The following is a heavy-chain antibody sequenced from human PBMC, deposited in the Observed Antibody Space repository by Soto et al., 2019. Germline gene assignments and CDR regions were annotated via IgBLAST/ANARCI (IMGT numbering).Heavy chain of an antibody. J-gene: IGHJ6*02. D-gene: IGHD3-10*01. V-gene: IGHV1-58*02. CDR1: GFTFTSSA. Sequence: SVKVSCKASGFTFTSSAMQWVRQARGQRLEWIGWIVVGSGNTNYAQKFQERVTITRDVSTSTAYMELSSLRSEDTAVYYCAADSTAGLYYYGMDVWGQGTTVTVSS. CDR2: IVVGSGNT. CDR3: AADSTAGLYYYGMDV.